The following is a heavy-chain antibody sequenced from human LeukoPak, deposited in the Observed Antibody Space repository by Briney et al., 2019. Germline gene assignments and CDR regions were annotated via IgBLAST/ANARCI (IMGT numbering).Heavy chain of an antibody. V-gene: IGHV1-69*13. Sequence: SVKVSCKASGGTFSSYAISWVRQAPGQGLEWMGGIIPIFGTANYAQKFQGRVTITADESTSTAYMELSSLRSEDTAVYYCAREGGVYCTNGVCENWFDPWGQGTLVTVSS. D-gene: IGHD2-8*01. J-gene: IGHJ5*02. CDR1: GGTFSSYA. CDR2: IIPIFGTA. CDR3: AREGGVYCTNGVCENWFDP.